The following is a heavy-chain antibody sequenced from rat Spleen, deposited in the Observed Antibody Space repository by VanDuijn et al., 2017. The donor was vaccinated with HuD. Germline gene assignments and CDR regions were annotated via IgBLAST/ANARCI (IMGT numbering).Heavy chain of an antibody. CDR2: IWTGGST. CDR1: GFSLTSYH. V-gene: IGHV2-43*01. J-gene: IGHJ2*01. D-gene: IGHD1-2*01. CDR3: ARVCYSSYIRYFDY. Sequence: QVQLKESGPGLVQPSETLSLTCTVSGFSLTSYHVSWVRQPPGKGLEWMGVIWTGGSTAYNSPLKSRLTITRDTSKSQVFLKMNSLQTEDTATYYCARVCYSSYIRYFDYWGQGVMVTVSS.